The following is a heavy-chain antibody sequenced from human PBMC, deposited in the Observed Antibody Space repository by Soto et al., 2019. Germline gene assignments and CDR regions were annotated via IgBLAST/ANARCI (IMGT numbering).Heavy chain of an antibody. J-gene: IGHJ3*02. V-gene: IGHV3-64D*08. CDR3: VKDLKNVVRYVDRIPAWPDSGGFET. D-gene: IGHD3-9*01. CDR1: GFTFISYA. CDR2: ISSNGGST. Sequence: GGSLILSCSSSGFTFISYAMHWVLQAPGKGLEYVSAISSNGGSTYYADSVKGRFTISRDNSKNTLYLQMSSLRAGDTAVYYCVKDLKNVVRYVDRIPAWPDSGGFETWVNVTM.